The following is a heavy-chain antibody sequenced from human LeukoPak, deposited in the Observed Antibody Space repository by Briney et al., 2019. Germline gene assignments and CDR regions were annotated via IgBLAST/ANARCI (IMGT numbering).Heavy chain of an antibody. CDR3: ATSLCRPCLGGWFDP. D-gene: IGHD5/OR15-5a*01. CDR1: GYTLTELS. CDR2: FDPEDGET. J-gene: IGHJ5*02. V-gene: IGHV1-24*01. Sequence: ASVKVSCKVSGYTLTELSMHWVRQAPGKGLEWMGGFDPEDGETIYAQKFQGRVTMTEDTSTDTAYMELSSLRSGDTAVYYCATSLCRPCLGGWFDPWGQGTLVTVSS.